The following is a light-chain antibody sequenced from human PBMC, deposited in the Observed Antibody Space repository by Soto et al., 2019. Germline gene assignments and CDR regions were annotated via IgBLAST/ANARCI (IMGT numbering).Light chain of an antibody. CDR3: SSYAGSNTFV. V-gene: IGLV2-8*01. Sequence: QSALTQPPSASGSPGQSVTISCTGTSSDVGGYDFVSWYQQHPGKAPKLMIYEVSKRPSGVPDRFSGSRSGSTASLTVSGIQAEDEADYYCSSYAGSNTFVFGTGTKGTVL. J-gene: IGLJ1*01. CDR2: EVS. CDR1: SSDVGGYDF.